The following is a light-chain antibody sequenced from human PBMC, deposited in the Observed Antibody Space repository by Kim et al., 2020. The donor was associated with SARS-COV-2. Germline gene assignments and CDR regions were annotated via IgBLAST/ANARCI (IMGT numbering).Light chain of an antibody. CDR2: GDN. J-gene: IGLJ1*01. Sequence: RVTISWTGSRSNIGAGSDVHWYQQLPGTAPKLIIYGDNNRPSGVPDRFSGSKSGTSASLAITGLQAEDEADYYCQSHDSSLSGSVFGTGTKVTVL. CDR3: QSHDSSLSGSV. CDR1: RSNIGAGSD. V-gene: IGLV1-40*01.